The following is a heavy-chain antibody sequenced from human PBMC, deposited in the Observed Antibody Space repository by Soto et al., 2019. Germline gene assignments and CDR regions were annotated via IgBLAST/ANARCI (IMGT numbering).Heavy chain of an antibody. CDR1: GFTSGDHF. J-gene: IGHJ6*02. V-gene: IGHV3-49*04. Sequence: SLRLSFTASGFTSGDHFMNWVRQAPGKGLERVGFIRSKAYGGTAEYAASVKGRFTISRDDSKSIAYLQMNSLRTEDTAVYYRTRDKYVGYCSGGSCSFYYFYGMDVWGQGTTVTVSS. CDR2: IRSKAYGGTA. CDR3: TRDKYVGYCSGGSCSFYYFYGMDV. D-gene: IGHD2-15*01.